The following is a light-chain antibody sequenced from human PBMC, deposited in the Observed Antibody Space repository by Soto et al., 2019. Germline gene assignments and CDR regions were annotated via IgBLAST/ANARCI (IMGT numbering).Light chain of an antibody. V-gene: IGKV1-5*03. J-gene: IGKJ1*01. CDR1: QSISGW. Sequence: DIQMTQYPSTLSGSVGDRVTITWGGSQSISGWLAWYQQKPGKAPKLVIYKASSLESGVPPSFSGSGSGRDFTLTISSLSTADIANYFCQQSYTSHPWTFGQGTKVDIK. CDR2: KAS. CDR3: QQSYTSHPWT.